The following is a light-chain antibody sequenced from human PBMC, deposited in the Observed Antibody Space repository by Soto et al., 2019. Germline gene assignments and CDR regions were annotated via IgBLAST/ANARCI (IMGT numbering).Light chain of an antibody. CDR2: GAS. J-gene: IGKJ2*01. CDR3: QQGHNLPLT. Sequence: EIVMTQSPATLSLSPGERATLSCRASQSINSELAWYQQKPGQPPRLLIYGASTRATGVPARFTGSESGSEFTLTTSGLQSEDFVVYYCQQGHNLPLTFGQGTMLEI. V-gene: IGKV3-15*01. CDR1: QSINSE.